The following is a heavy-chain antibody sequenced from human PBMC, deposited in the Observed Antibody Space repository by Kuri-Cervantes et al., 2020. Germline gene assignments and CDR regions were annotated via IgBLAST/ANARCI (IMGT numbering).Heavy chain of an antibody. CDR3: TTILWFGELRPYYFDY. CDR2: ISSNGGST. Sequence: GESLKISCAASGFTFSSYAMHWVRQAPGKGLEYASAISSNGGSTYYANSVKGRFTISRDNSKNTLYLQMNSLRAEDTAVYYCTTILWFGELRPYYFDYWGQGTLVTVSS. J-gene: IGHJ4*02. D-gene: IGHD3-10*01. CDR1: GFTFSSYA. V-gene: IGHV3-64*01.